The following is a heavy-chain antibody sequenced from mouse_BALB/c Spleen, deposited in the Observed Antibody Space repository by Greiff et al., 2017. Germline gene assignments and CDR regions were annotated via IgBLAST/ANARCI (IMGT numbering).Heavy chain of an antibody. CDR3: TRSFLGRDAMDY. Sequence: EVQLQQSGTVLARPGASVKMSCKASGYSFTSYWMHWVKQRPGQGLEWIGAIYPGNSDTSYNQKFKGKAKLTAVTSASTAYMELSSLTNEDSAVYYCTRSFLGRDAMDYWGQGTSVTVSS. V-gene: IGHV1-5*01. CDR1: GYSFTSYW. J-gene: IGHJ4*01. CDR2: IYPGNSDT. D-gene: IGHD4-1*01.